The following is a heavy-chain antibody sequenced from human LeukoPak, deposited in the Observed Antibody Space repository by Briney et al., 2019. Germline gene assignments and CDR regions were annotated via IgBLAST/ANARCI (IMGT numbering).Heavy chain of an antibody. CDR1: GGIFSSYA. D-gene: IGHD3-10*01. CDR2: IIPIFDTT. CDR3: ARSVTMVRGVLRETYHASGI. Sequence: ASVKLSCRASGGIFSSYAANWVRHAPGHGLEWMGGIIPIFDTTNYAQKFQGRVTLTMDKATSTVHMEMTSLRSDDTAVYYCARSVTMVRGVLRETYHASGIWGQGTMVIVSS. V-gene: IGHV1-69*05. J-gene: IGHJ3*02.